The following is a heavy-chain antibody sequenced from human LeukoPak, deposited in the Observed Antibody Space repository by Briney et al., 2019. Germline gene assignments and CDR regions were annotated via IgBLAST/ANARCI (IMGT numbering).Heavy chain of an antibody. D-gene: IGHD3-16*01. CDR3: ARSLRQGDWFDP. CDR2: MNAGNGNT. CDR1: GYTFTSYA. J-gene: IGHJ5*02. V-gene: IGHV1-3*01. Sequence: ASVKVSCKASGYTFTSYAMHWVRQAPGQRLEWMGWMNAGNGNTKYSQKFQGRVTITRDTSASTAYMELSSLRSEDTAVYYCARSLRQGDWFDPWGQGTLVTVSS.